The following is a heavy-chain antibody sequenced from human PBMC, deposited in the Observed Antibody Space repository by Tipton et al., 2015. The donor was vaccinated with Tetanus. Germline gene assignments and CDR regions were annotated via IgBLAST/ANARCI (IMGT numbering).Heavy chain of an antibody. CDR1: GGSINSYY. CDR3: ARHSGWYIFYNGMDV. V-gene: IGHV4-59*08. D-gene: IGHD6-19*01. Sequence: GLVKPSETLSLTCTVSGGSINSYYWSWLRLPPGKGLEWIGYIYFSGHTKYNPSLNSRVTMPVDTSHNQFSLRLTSVTEADTAIYYCARHSGWYIFYNGMDVWGQGTTVTVSS. J-gene: IGHJ6*02. CDR2: IYFSGHT.